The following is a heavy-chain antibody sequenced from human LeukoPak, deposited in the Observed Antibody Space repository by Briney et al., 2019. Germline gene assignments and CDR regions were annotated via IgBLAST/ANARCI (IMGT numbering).Heavy chain of an antibody. V-gene: IGHV3-53*01. CDR1: GGSFSGYY. J-gene: IGHJ4*02. Sequence: ETLSLTCAVYGGSFSGYYWSWIRQPPGKGLEWVSVIYSGGSTYYADSVKGRFTISRDNSKNTLYLQMNSLRAEDTAVYYCAREWDDSSGYYNYWGQGTLVTVSS. CDR3: AREWDDSSGYYNY. D-gene: IGHD3-22*01. CDR2: IYSGGST.